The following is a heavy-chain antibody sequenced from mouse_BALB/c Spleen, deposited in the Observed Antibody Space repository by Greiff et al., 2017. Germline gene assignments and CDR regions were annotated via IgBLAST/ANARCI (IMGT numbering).Heavy chain of an antibody. CDR1: GYAFSSYW. CDR3: ARSGGNYLDY. D-gene: IGHD2-14*01. V-gene: IGHV1-80*01. J-gene: IGHJ2*01. CDR2: IYPGDGDT. Sequence: QVQLQQSGAELVRPGSSVKISCKASGYAFSSYWMNWVKQRPGQGLEWIGQIYPGDGDTNYNGKFKGKATLTADKSSSTANMQLSSLTSEDSAVYFCARSGGNYLDYWGQGTTLTVSS.